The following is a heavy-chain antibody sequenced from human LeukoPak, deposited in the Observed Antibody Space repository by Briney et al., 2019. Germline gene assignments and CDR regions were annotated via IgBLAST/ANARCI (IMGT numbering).Heavy chain of an antibody. Sequence: GSLRLSCAASGFTFSSYWMSWVRQAPGKGLEWIGYIYYSGSTNYNPSLKSRVTISVDTSKNQFSLKLRSVTAADTAVYYCAREGSSGWYRDAFDIWGQGTMVTVSS. CDR2: IYYSGST. CDR3: AREGSSGWYRDAFDI. J-gene: IGHJ3*02. V-gene: IGHV4-59*01. D-gene: IGHD6-19*01. CDR1: GFTFSSYW.